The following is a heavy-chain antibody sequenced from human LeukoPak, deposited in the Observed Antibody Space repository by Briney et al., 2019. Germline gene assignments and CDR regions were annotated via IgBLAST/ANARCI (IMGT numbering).Heavy chain of an antibody. Sequence: SETLSLTCTVSGGSISSGSYYWSWIRQPAGKGLEWIGRIYTSGSTNYNPSLKSRVTISVDTSKNQFSLKLSSVTAADTAVYYCARDWSGVGATAFDIRGQGTMVTVSS. CDR3: ARDWSGVGATAFDI. V-gene: IGHV4-61*02. D-gene: IGHD1-26*01. CDR1: GGSISSGSYY. CDR2: IYTSGST. J-gene: IGHJ3*02.